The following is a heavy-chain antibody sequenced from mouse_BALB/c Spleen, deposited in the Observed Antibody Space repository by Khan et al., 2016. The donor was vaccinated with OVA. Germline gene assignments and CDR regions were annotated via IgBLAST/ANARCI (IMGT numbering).Heavy chain of an antibody. J-gene: IGHJ3*01. D-gene: IGHD2-14*01. CDR2: IDPANGNP. CDR3: ARGAYDWFPY. Sequence: VQLKQSGAELVKPGASVKLSCTASGFSIRDTYIHWVKQRPEQGLEWVGRIDPANGNPKNDPKFQGQAAITAATFSNTAYLQLLSLPSEDTAVYYCARGAYDWFPYWGQGTLVTVSA. CDR1: GFSIRDTY. V-gene: IGHV14-3*02.